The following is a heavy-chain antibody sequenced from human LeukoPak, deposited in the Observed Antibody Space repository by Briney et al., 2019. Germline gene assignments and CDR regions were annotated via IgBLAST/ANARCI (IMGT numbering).Heavy chain of an antibody. CDR3: ARCSGYCTNGVCSLYFFDY. CDR2: INHSGST. Sequence: SETLSLTCAVYGGSFSSYYWSWIRQPPGKGPEWIGEINHSGSTNYNPSLKSRVIISVDTSKNQFSLKLSSVTSADTAVYYCARCSGYCTNGVCSLYFFDYWGQGTLVAVSS. CDR1: GGSFSSYY. V-gene: IGHV4-34*01. J-gene: IGHJ4*02. D-gene: IGHD2-8*01.